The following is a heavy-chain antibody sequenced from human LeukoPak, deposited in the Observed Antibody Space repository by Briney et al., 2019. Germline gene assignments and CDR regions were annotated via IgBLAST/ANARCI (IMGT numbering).Heavy chain of an antibody. CDR1: GYTFTNYP. D-gene: IGHD6-19*01. CDR3: AKVGGTVAGFDY. CDR2: INPGNGNT. Sequence: ASVKVSCKASGYTFTNYPIHWVRQAPGQRLEWMGWINPGNGNTKYSQEFQGRVTFTRDTSANTAYMELSSLRSEDMAMYYCAKVGGTVAGFDYWGQGTLVTVSS. J-gene: IGHJ4*02. V-gene: IGHV1-3*03.